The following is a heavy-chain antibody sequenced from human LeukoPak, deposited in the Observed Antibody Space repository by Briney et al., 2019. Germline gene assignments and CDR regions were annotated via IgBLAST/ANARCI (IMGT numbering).Heavy chain of an antibody. CDR3: ARDYGVPGTTPFFDY. J-gene: IGHJ4*02. Sequence: SVKLSCKASAATFSSYAITLVRQAPGQGLEWMGGISPMFGTANYAQKFQGRVTITADETTSTAYMELSSLRSEDTAVYYCARDYGVPGTTPFFDYWGQGTLVTVSS. V-gene: IGHV1-69*13. CDR2: ISPMFGTA. CDR1: AATFSSYA. D-gene: IGHD1-1*01.